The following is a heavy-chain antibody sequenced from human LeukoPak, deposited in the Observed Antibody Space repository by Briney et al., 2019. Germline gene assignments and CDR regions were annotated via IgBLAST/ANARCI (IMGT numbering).Heavy chain of an antibody. D-gene: IGHD5-12*01. CDR3: ARAYSGYENYYYYYYMDV. Sequence: SGGSLRLSCAASGFTFDDYGMSWVRQAPGKGLEWVSGINWNGGNTAYADSVKGRFTISRDNAKNSLYLQMNSLRAEDTALYYCARAYSGYENYYYYYYMDVWGKGTTVTVSS. J-gene: IGHJ6*03. CDR2: INWNGGNT. CDR1: GFTFDDYG. V-gene: IGHV3-20*04.